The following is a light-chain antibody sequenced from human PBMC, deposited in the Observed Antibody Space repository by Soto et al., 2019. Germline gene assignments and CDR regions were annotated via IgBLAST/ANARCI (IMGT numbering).Light chain of an antibody. CDR2: DVS. J-gene: IGLJ1*01. CDR1: SSDIGGYNY. Sequence: QSALTQPPSVSGSPGQSVTISCTGTSSDIGGYNYVSWYQQLPGKAPKLMIYDVSKRPSGVPDRFSGSNSGNTASLTISGLQAEDEDDYYCCSYAGTTHVFGTGTKLTVL. V-gene: IGLV2-11*01. CDR3: CSYAGTTHV.